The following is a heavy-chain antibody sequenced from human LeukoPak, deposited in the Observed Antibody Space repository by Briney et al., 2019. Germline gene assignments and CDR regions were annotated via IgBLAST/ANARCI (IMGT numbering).Heavy chain of an antibody. CDR2: INHSGST. V-gene: IGHV4-34*01. D-gene: IGHD3-3*01. CDR3: ARTGTTYYDFWSGSLNWFDP. Sequence: SETLSLTCAVYGGSFSGYHWSWIRQPPGKGLEWIGEINHSGSTNYNPSLKSRVTISVDTSKNQFSLKLSSVTAADTAVYYCARTGTTYYDFWSGSLNWFDPWGQGTLVTVSS. J-gene: IGHJ5*02. CDR1: GGSFSGYH.